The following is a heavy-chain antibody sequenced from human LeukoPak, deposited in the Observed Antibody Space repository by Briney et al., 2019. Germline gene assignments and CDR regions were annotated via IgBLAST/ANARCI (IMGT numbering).Heavy chain of an antibody. CDR1: GFPLSDAW. D-gene: IGHD5-12*01. Sequence: GGSLRLSCAVSGFPLSDAWMNWVRQAPGKGLEWVSVIGGSNGITFYVGSVKGRFTISRDNSKDTLHLQMNSLRAEDTAVYYCARNENSGWGYFDYWGQGTLVTVSS. V-gene: IGHV3-23*01. CDR2: IGGSNGIT. J-gene: IGHJ4*02. CDR3: ARNENSGWGYFDY.